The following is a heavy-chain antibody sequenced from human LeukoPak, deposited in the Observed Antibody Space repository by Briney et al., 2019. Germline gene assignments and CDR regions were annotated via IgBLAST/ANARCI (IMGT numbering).Heavy chain of an antibody. CDR1: GFTFSSYW. V-gene: IGHV3-74*01. Sequence: GGSLRLSCAASGFTFSSYWIHWVRQAPGKGLVWVSRINSDGSSTNYADSVKGRFTISRDNAKNTLYLRMNSLRAEDTAVYYCARDASWSGYPDYWGQGTLVTVSS. D-gene: IGHD3-3*01. J-gene: IGHJ4*02. CDR3: ARDASWSGYPDY. CDR2: INSDGSST.